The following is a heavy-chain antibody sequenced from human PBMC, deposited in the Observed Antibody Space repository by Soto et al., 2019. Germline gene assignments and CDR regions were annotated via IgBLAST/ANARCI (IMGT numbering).Heavy chain of an antibody. Sequence: SSEILSLTCTVSGGSISSSSYWGWIRQLPGKGLEWIGSIYSIGSTYYNPSLKSRVTISVDTSKNQFSLKLSSVTAADTAVYYCRRSSRYSTDVWGQGTTVTVSS. CDR3: RRSSRYSTDV. CDR1: GGSISSSSY. CDR2: IYSIGST. J-gene: IGHJ6*02. V-gene: IGHV4-39*01. D-gene: IGHD6-13*01.